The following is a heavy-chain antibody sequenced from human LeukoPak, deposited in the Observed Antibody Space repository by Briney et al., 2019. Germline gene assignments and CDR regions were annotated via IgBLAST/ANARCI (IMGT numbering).Heavy chain of an antibody. J-gene: IGHJ5*02. CDR1: GYTFTGYY. Sequence: ASVKVSCKASGYTFTGYYMHWVRQAPGQGLEWMGWINPNSGGTNYAQKFQGRVTMTRDTSISTAYMELSRLRSDDTAVYYRARGIAVAGHNWFDPWGQGTLVTVSS. CDR3: ARGIAVAGHNWFDP. CDR2: INPNSGGT. V-gene: IGHV1-2*02. D-gene: IGHD6-19*01.